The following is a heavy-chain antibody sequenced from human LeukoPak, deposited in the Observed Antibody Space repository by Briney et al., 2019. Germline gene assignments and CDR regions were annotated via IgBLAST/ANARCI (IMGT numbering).Heavy chain of an antibody. CDR1: GYIFTGYY. CDR2: INPNSGGT. V-gene: IGHV1-2*02. J-gene: IGHJ5*02. CDR3: AREAEDYGDYDDWFDP. Sequence: ASVKVSCKASGYIFTGYYMHWVRQAPGQGLEWMGWINPNSGGTNYAQKFQGRVTMTRDTSISTAYMELSRLRSDDTAVYYCAREAEDYGDYDDWFDPWGQGTLVTVSS. D-gene: IGHD4-17*01.